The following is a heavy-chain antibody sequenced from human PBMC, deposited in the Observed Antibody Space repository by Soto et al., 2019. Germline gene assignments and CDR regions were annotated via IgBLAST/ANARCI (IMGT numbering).Heavy chain of an antibody. J-gene: IGHJ4*02. V-gene: IGHV3-53*04. D-gene: IGHD3-3*01. Sequence: EVQLVESGGGLVQPGGSLRLSCAASGFTVSSNYMSWVRQAPGKGLEWVSVLYSGGSTYYADSVKGRFTISRHNSKNKLYLQMNSLRAEDTAVYYCERIGDDFWSGEIDYWGQGTLVTVSS. CDR2: LYSGGST. CDR3: ERIGDDFWSGEIDY. CDR1: GFTVSSNY.